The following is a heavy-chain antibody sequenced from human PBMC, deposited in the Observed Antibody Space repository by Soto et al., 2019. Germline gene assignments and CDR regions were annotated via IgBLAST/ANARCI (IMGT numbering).Heavy chain of an antibody. CDR3: ARANVGPPGGGSWIMPFDF. CDR1: GGSISSYY. J-gene: IGHJ4*02. D-gene: IGHD2-15*01. V-gene: IGHV4-4*07. CDR2: IYPGGST. Sequence: SETLSLTCTVSGGSISSYYWSWIRQSAGQGLQWIGRIYPGGSTNYNPSLKSRVTMSADTSKNQFSLRLTSVTAADTAVYYCARANVGPPGGGSWIMPFDFWGQGTLVTVSS.